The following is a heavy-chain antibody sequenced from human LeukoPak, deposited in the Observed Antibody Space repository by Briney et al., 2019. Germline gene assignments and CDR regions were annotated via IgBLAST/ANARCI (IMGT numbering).Heavy chain of an antibody. Sequence: ASVKVSCKASGYTFTSYDINWVRQATGQGLEWMGWMNPNSGNTGYAQKFQGRVTITRNTSISTAYMELRSLRSDDTAVYYCARSYYYDSSGYSSYFDYWGQGTLVTVSS. J-gene: IGHJ4*02. CDR2: MNPNSGNT. CDR1: GYTFTSYD. V-gene: IGHV1-8*03. CDR3: ARSYYYDSSGYSSYFDY. D-gene: IGHD3-22*01.